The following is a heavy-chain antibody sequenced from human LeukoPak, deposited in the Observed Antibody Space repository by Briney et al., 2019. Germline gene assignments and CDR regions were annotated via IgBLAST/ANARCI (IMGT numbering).Heavy chain of an antibody. Sequence: ASVKVPCKASGYTFTSYGISWVRQAPGQGLEWMGWISAYNGNTNYAQKFQGRVSMTTDTSTTTAHMELRTLRSDDTAVYYCVRDRYWVAGTGWFDAWGQGTLVTVSS. CDR3: VRDRYWVAGTGWFDA. V-gene: IGHV1-18*01. D-gene: IGHD6-13*01. CDR1: GYTFTSYG. J-gene: IGHJ5*02. CDR2: ISAYNGNT.